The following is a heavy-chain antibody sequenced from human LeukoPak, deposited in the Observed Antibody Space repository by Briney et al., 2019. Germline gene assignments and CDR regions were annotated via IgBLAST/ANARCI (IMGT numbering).Heavy chain of an antibody. Sequence: PGGSLRLSCAASGFTFSSYAMHWVRQAPGKGLEWVAVISYDGSNKYYADSVKGRFTISRDNSKNTLYLQMNSVRGEDTAVYFCVKGGATVADYWGQGTLVTVSS. CDR1: GFTFSSYA. J-gene: IGHJ4*02. V-gene: IGHV3-30*04. D-gene: IGHD4-23*01. CDR3: VKGGATVADY. CDR2: ISYDGSNK.